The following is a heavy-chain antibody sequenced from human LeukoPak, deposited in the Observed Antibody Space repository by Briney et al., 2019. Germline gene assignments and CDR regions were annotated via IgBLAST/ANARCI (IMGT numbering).Heavy chain of an antibody. CDR2: IKQDGSEK. CDR3: ARDRSATFYDSSGYYYYYYMDV. D-gene: IGHD3-22*01. V-gene: IGHV3-7*01. Sequence: PGGSLRLSCAASGFTFDDYGMSWVRQAPGKGLEWVANIKQDGSEKYYVDSVKGRFTISRDNAKNSLFLQMNSLRAEDTAVYYCARDRSATFYDSSGYYYYYYMDVWGKGTTVTVSS. J-gene: IGHJ6*03. CDR1: GFTFDDYG.